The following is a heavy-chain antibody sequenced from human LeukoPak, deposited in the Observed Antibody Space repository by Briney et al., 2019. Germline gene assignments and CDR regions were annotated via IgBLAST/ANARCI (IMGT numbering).Heavy chain of an antibody. CDR3: ARRYYDFWSDWFDP. CDR2: ISSSGSTI. D-gene: IGHD3-3*01. V-gene: IGHV3-11*04. CDR1: GFTFSDYY. J-gene: IGHJ5*02. Sequence: GGSLRLSCAASGFTFSDYYMSWIRQAPGKGLEWVSYISSSGSTIYYADSVKGRFIISRDNAKNSLYLQMNSLRAEDTAVYYCARRYYDFWSDWFDPWGQGTLVTVSS.